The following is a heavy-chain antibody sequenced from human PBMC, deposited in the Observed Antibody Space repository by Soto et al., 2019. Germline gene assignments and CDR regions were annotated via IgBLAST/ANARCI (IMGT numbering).Heavy chain of an antibody. D-gene: IGHD2-2*01. V-gene: IGHV3-9*01. CDR2: ISWNSGSI. J-gene: IGHJ4*02. Sequence: PGGSLRLASAAYGFSLDVYAMQWVRQAQKKGLEWVSGISWNSGSIGYADSVKGRFTISRDNAKNSLYLQMNSLRAEDTALYYCAKDRTYCNSTSCYEFDYWGQGTLVTVSS. CDR1: GFSLDVYA. CDR3: AKDRTYCNSTSCYEFDY.